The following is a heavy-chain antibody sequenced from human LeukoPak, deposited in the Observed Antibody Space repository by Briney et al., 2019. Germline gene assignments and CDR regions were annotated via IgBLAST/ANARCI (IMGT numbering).Heavy chain of an antibody. V-gene: IGHV3-9*01. D-gene: IGHD1-26*01. J-gene: IGHJ4*02. CDR1: GFTFDDYA. CDR3: AKDTGGSYEGFDY. CDR2: ISWNSGSI. Sequence: GGSLRLSCPAPGFTFDDYAMNWVRQPPGKGLEWVSGISWNSGSIGYADCVKGRFTISRDNAKNSLYLQMNSLRAEDTALYYCAKDTGGSYEGFDYWGQGTLVTVSS.